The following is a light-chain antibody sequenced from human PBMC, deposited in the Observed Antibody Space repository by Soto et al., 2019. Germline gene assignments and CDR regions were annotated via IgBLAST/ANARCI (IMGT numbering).Light chain of an antibody. CDR1: SSDVGAYNF. J-gene: IGLJ1*01. CDR3: ISYTSDDVRYV. Sequence: QSVLTQPASVSGSPGQSITISCTGTSSDVGAYNFVSWHQQHPGKALKLMIYNVYDRPSGVSNRFSGSKSGNTASLTISGLQSEDEADYYCISYTSDDVRYVFGTGTKGTV. V-gene: IGLV2-14*03. CDR2: NVY.